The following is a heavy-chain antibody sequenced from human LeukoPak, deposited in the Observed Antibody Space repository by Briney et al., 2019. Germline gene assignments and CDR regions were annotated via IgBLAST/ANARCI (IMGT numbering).Heavy chain of an antibody. CDR3: ARQVAAAHYFDP. D-gene: IGHD6-13*01. V-gene: IGHV4-34*01. J-gene: IGHJ5*02. CDR2: INHSGST. Sequence: SETLSLTCAVYGGSFSGYYWSWIRQPPGKGLEWIGEINHSGSTNYNPSLKSRVTISVDTSKNQFSLKLSSVTAADTAVYYCARQVAAAHYFDPWGQGTLVTVSS. CDR1: GGSFSGYY.